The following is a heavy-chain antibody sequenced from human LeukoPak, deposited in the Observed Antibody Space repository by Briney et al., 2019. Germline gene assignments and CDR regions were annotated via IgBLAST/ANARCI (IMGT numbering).Heavy chain of an antibody. CDR2: IIPILGIA. D-gene: IGHD3-22*01. CDR3: ARGNREYYDSSGYFVH. CDR1: GGTFSSYT. Sequence: SVKVSCKASGGTFSSYTISWVRQAPGQGLEWMGRIIPILGIANYAQKFQGRVTMTRDTSISTAYMELSRLRSDDTAVYYCARGNREYYDSSGYFVHWGQGTLVTVSS. J-gene: IGHJ4*02. V-gene: IGHV1-69*02.